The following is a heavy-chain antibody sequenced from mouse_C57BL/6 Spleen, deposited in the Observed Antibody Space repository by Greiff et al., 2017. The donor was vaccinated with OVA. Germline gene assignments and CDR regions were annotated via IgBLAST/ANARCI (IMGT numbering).Heavy chain of an antibody. J-gene: IGHJ2*01. D-gene: IGHD1-1*01. V-gene: IGHV3-6*01. CDR3: AREITTVVASYFDY. CDR1: GYSITSGYY. CDR2: ISYDGSN. Sequence: EVKLQESGPGLVKPSQSLSLTCSVTGYSITSGYYWNWIRQFPGNKLEWMGYISYDGSNNYNPSLKNRISITRDTSKNQFFLKLNSVTTEDTATYYCAREITTVVASYFDYWGQGTTLTVSS.